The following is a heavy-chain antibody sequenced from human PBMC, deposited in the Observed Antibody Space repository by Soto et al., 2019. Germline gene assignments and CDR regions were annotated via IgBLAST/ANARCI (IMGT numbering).Heavy chain of an antibody. CDR1: GGSISSYY. Sequence: QVQLQESGPGLVKPSETLSLTCTVSGGSISSYYWSWIRQPPGKGLEWIGYIYYSGSTNYNPTLKSRVTISVDTSKNQFSLKLSSVTAADTAVYYCARGQIPTGFDYWGQGTLVTVSS. CDR2: IYYSGST. CDR3: ARGQIPTGFDY. J-gene: IGHJ4*02. V-gene: IGHV4-59*01.